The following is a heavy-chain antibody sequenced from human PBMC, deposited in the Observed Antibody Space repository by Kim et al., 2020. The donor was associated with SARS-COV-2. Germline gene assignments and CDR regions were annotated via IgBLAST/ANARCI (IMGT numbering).Heavy chain of an antibody. CDR1: GGTFSSYA. J-gene: IGHJ6*02. V-gene: IGHV1-69*13. CDR3: ARDHSGYDLGYYYGMDV. D-gene: IGHD5-12*01. CDR2: IIPIFGTA. Sequence: SVKVSCKASGGTFSSYAISWVRQAPGQGLEWMGGIIPIFGTANYAQKFQGRVTITADESTSTAYMELSSLRSEDTAVYYCARDHSGYDLGYYYGMDVWGQGTTVTVSS.